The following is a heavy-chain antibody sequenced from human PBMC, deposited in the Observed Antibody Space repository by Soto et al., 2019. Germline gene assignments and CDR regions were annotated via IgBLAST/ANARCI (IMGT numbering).Heavy chain of an antibody. CDR2: IYTSGNT. J-gene: IGHJ4*02. CDR1: GGFISSYY. V-gene: IGHV4-4*07. D-gene: IGHD3-3*01. Sequence: PSETLSLTCTVSGGFISSYYWSWIRQPAGKGLEWIGRIYTSGNTNYNPSLKSRVTLSVDTSKNQFSLKLSSVTAADTAVYYCARGTSARGYYGYWGQGTLVTVSS. CDR3: ARGTSARGYYGY.